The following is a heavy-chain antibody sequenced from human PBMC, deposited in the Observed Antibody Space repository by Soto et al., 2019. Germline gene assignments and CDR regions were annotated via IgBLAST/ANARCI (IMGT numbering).Heavy chain of an antibody. CDR2: ITSKSTTI. Sequence: GGSLRLSCAASGFTFTSYSMNWVRQAPGQGLEWVSYITSKSTTIKYADSVRGRFTVSRDNAKNSLYLQLNSLRDEDTAVYYCAREMGACSDSSCYPGPYDSWGQGTLVTVSS. CDR1: GFTFTSYS. J-gene: IGHJ5*02. CDR3: AREMGACSDSSCYPGPYDS. D-gene: IGHD3-16*01. V-gene: IGHV3-48*02.